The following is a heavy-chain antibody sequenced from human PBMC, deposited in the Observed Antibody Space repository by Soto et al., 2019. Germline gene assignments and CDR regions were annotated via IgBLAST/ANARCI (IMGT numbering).Heavy chain of an antibody. CDR2: ISSSSSYI. V-gene: IGHV3-21*01. CDR3: ARDQGYYDSSGYYSNWFDP. D-gene: IGHD3-22*01. CDR1: GFTFSSYS. J-gene: IGHJ5*02. Sequence: PGGSLRLSCAASGFTFSSYSMNWVRQAPGKGLEWVSSISSSSSYIYYADSVKGRFTISRDNAKNSLSLQLDSLRAEDTAVYYCARDQGYYDSSGYYSNWFDPWGQGTLVTVSS.